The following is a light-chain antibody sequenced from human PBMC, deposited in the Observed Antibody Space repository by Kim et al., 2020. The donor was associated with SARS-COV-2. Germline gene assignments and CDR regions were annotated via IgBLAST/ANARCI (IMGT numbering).Light chain of an antibody. CDR2: GNS. Sequence: QSVLTQPPSVSGAPGQRVTISCTGSSSNIGAGYDVHWYQQLPGTAPKLLIYGNSNRSSGVPDRFSGSKSGTSASLAITGLQAEDEADYYCQSYDSSLSGLWVFGGGTQLTVL. J-gene: IGLJ3*02. V-gene: IGLV1-40*01. CDR3: QSYDSSLSGLWV. CDR1: SSNIGAGYD.